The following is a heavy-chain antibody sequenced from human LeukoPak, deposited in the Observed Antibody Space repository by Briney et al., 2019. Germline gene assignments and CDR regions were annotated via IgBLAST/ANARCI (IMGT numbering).Heavy chain of an antibody. V-gene: IGHV4-31*03. J-gene: IGHJ6*02. CDR3: ARRGTLNDYGMDV. D-gene: IGHD1-1*01. CDR1: GGSINTGGFY. CDR2: ITYSGTT. Sequence: SETLSLTCSVSGGSINTGGFYWSWIRQFPGKGLEWIGYITYSGTTHYNPSLKSRLGISRDTSKNQFSLKLSSVTAADTAVYYCARRGTLNDYGMDVWGPGTTVTVSS.